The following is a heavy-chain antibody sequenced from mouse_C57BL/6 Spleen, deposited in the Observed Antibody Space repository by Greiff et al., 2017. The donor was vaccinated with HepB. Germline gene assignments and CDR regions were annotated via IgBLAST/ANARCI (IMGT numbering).Heavy chain of an antibody. J-gene: IGHJ4*01. CDR2: INYDGSST. D-gene: IGHD1-1*01. V-gene: IGHV5-16*01. Sequence: EVKLMESEGGLVQPGSSMKLSCTASGFTFSDYYMAWVRQVPEKGLEWVANINYDGSSTYYLDSLKSRFIISRDNAKNILYLQMSSLKSEDTATYYCARGYYGSSHAMDYWGQGTSVTVSS. CDR3: ARGYYGSSHAMDY. CDR1: GFTFSDYY.